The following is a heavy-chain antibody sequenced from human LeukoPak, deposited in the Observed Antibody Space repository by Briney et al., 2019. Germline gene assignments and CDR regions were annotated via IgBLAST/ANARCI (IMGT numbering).Heavy chain of an antibody. CDR1: GFTLSSYS. CDR2: ISSSSSYI. Sequence: GGSLRLSCAASGFTLSSYSMNWVRQAPGKGLEWVSSISSSSSYIYYADSVKGRFTISRDNAKNSLYLQMNSLRAEDTAVYYCARAQERRQSHYGSGSYYNYCGMDVWGQGTTVTVSS. CDR3: ARAQERRQSHYGSGSYYNYCGMDV. V-gene: IGHV3-21*01. D-gene: IGHD3-10*01. J-gene: IGHJ6*02.